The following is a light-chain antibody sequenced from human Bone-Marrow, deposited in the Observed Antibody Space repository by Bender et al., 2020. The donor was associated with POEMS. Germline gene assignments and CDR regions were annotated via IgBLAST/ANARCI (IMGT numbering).Light chain of an antibody. CDR3: SSSAGSNICSV. V-gene: IGLV2-14*03. CDR2: DVS. CDR1: SSDIGGFSY. Sequence: QSALTQPASVSGSPGQSITISCTGTSSDIGGFSYVSWYQQHPGKAPKVVIYDVSDRPSGVSDRFSGSKSGTSASLAITGLQSDDEADYYCSSSAGSNICSVFGTGTKVTVL. J-gene: IGLJ1*01.